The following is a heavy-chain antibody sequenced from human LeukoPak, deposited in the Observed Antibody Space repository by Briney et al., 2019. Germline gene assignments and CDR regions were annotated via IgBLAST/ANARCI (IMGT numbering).Heavy chain of an antibody. J-gene: IGHJ4*02. D-gene: IGHD1-20*01. V-gene: IGHV3-30*03. CDR1: GFTISSYG. Sequence: GGSLRLSCAASGFTISSYGMYWVRQAPGKGLEWVAVISYDGSNKYYADSVKGRFTISRDDSKNTLYLQMNSLKTEDTAVYYCTTRDDNWNDSWRESFDYWGQGTLVTVSS. CDR2: ISYDGSNK. CDR3: TTRDDNWNDSWRESFDY.